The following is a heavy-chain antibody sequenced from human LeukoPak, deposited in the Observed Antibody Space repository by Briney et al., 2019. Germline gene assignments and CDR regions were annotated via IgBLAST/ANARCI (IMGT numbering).Heavy chain of an antibody. J-gene: IGHJ4*02. D-gene: IGHD1-7*01. Sequence: GGSLRLSCAASGFTFDDYAMHWVRQAPGKGLEWVSGISWNSGSIGYVDSVKGRFTISRDNAKNSLYLQMNSLRAEDTALYYCAKEIRYTGTTGLPDYWGQGTLVTVSS. CDR2: ISWNSGSI. CDR3: AKEIRYTGTTGLPDY. CDR1: GFTFDDYA. V-gene: IGHV3-9*01.